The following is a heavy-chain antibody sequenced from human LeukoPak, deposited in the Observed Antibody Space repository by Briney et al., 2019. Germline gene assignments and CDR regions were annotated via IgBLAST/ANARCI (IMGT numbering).Heavy chain of an antibody. CDR1: GFTFSSFT. J-gene: IGHJ6*03. D-gene: IGHD3-9*01. CDR3: AKDGGEYYDILTGYYPRLYYMDV. Sequence: GGSLRLSCAASGFTFSSFTINWVRQAPGKGLEWVSSVSSSSSYIYYADTVKGRFTISRDNANNSLYLLMNSLRAEDTAVYYCAKDGGEYYDILTGYYPRLYYMDVWGKGTTVTISS. CDR2: VSSSSSYI. V-gene: IGHV3-21*01.